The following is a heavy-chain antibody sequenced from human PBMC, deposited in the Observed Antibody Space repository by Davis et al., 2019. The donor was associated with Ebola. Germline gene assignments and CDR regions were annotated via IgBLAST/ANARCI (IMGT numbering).Heavy chain of an antibody. CDR1: GGTFSSYA. V-gene: IGHV1-69*13. CDR3: ASQSSENIVVVPAAMGGFDY. J-gene: IGHJ4*02. CDR2: IIPIFGTA. D-gene: IGHD2-2*01. Sequence: SVKVSCKASGGTFSSYAISWVRQAPGQGLEWMGGIIPIFGTANYAQKFQGRVTITADESTSTAYMELSSLRSEDTAVYYCASQSSENIVVVPAAMGGFDYWGQGTLVTVSS.